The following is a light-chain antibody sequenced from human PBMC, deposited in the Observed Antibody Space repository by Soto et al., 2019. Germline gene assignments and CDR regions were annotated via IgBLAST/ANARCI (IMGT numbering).Light chain of an antibody. Sequence: IQITPSPATLSASLGNRGTITCRASQSISSWLDWYQQKPGKAPKLLIYHASRLESRVPSRFSGSGSETESTLSISSLQPDDFATYYCQQYNSYSWTYAQGTKV. CDR3: QQYNSYSWT. CDR1: QSISSW. J-gene: IGKJ1*01. V-gene: IGKV1-5*01. CDR2: HAS.